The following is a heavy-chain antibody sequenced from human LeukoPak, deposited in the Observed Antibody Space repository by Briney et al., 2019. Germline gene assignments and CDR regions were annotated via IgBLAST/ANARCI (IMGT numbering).Heavy chain of an antibody. V-gene: IGHV4-31*03. Sequence: TLPLTCTVSGGSISSGGYYWSGIRQHPGKGLEWIGYIYYSGSTYYNPSLKSRVTISVDTSKNQFSLKLSSVTAADTAVYYCARDYYGSGNYEEEFNWFDPWGERCLVSVSS. J-gene: IGHJ5*02. CDR3: ARDYYGSGNYEEEFNWFDP. D-gene: IGHD3-10*01. CDR2: IYYSGST. CDR1: GGSISSGGYY.